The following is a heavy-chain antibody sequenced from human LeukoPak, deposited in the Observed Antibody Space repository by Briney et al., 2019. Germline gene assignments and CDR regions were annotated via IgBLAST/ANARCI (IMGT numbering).Heavy chain of an antibody. CDR1: GYTFTGYY. CDR2: IDPNSGGT. CDR3: ASLLEGTDH. D-gene: IGHD1-1*01. Sequence: ASVKVSCKASGYTFTGYYMHSVRQAPGQGLEWMGRIDPNSGGTNYAQKFHGRVTMTRDTSISTAYMELSRLRSDDTAVYYCASLLEGTDHWSQGTLVTVSS. J-gene: IGHJ4*02. V-gene: IGHV1-2*06.